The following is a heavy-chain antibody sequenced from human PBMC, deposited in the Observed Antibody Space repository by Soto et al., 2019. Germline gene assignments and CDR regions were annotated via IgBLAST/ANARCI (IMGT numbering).Heavy chain of an antibody. CDR2: IIPVFGTA. CDR1: GGTFSSYA. Sequence: SVKVSCKASGGTFSSYAISWVRQAPGQGLEWMGGIIPVFGTANYAQKFQGRVTITADESTSTAYMELSSLRSEDTAVYYCARGEVVTTWGTLGYWGQGTLVTVSS. D-gene: IGHD4-4*01. V-gene: IGHV1-69*13. CDR3: ARGEVVTTWGTLGY. J-gene: IGHJ4*02.